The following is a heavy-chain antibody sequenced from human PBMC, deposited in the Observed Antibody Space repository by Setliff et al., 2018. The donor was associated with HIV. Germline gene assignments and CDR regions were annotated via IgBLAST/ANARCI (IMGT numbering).Heavy chain of an antibody. CDR3: ARGFGSSWSYDGFDI. V-gene: IGHV4-34*01. CDR1: GGSFSGYY. CDR2: ITHIGST. Sequence: SETLSLTCAVYGGSFSGYYWTWIRQTPGQGLEWIGEITHIGSTTHTPSLRSRVSMSVDTSKKQFSLNLSSVTAADTAVYYCARGFGSSWSYDGFDIWGQGTLVTVSS. J-gene: IGHJ3*02. D-gene: IGHD6-13*01.